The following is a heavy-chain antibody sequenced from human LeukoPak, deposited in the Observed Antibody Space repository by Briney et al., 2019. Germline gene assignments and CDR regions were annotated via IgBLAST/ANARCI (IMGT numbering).Heavy chain of an antibody. D-gene: IGHD2-2*01. CDR2: ISSSSSYI. V-gene: IGHV3-21*04. CDR3: AKDNCRSTSCYEGNWFDP. J-gene: IGHJ5*02. CDR1: GFTFSSYS. Sequence: GGSLRLSCAASGFTFSSYSMNWVRQAPGKGLEWVSSISSSSSYIYYADSVKGRFTISRDNAKNSLYLQMNSLRAEDMALYYCAKDNCRSTSCYEGNWFDPWGQGTLVTVSS.